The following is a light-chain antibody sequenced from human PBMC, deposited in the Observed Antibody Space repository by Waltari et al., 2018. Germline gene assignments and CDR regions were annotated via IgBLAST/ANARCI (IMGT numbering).Light chain of an antibody. CDR3: QQSYSTPPWT. Sequence: DIQMTQSPSSLSASVGDRVTITCRASPSISSYLNWYQQKPGKAPKLLIYAASSLQSGVPSRVSGSGYGTDFTLTISSLQPEDFATYYCQQSYSTPPWTFGQGTKVEIK. CDR1: PSISSY. CDR2: AAS. J-gene: IGKJ1*01. V-gene: IGKV1-39*01.